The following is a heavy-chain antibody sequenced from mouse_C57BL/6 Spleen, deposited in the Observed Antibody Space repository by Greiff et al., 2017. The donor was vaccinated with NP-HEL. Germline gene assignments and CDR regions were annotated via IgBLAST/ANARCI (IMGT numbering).Heavy chain of an antibody. V-gene: IGHV1-82*01. D-gene: IGHD3-1*01. CDR2: IYPGDGDT. J-gene: IGHJ4*01. CDR1: GYAFSSSW. Sequence: VQLQQSGPELVKPGASVKISCKASGYAFSSSWMNWVKQRPGKGLEWIGRIYPGDGDTNYNGKFKGKATLTADKSSSTAYMQLSSLTSEDSAVYFCARAGFGDAMDYWGQGTSVTVSS. CDR3: ARAGFGDAMDY.